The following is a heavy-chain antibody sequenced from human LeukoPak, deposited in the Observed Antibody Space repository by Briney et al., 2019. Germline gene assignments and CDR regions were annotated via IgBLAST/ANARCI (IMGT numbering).Heavy chain of an antibody. Sequence: SETLSLTCAVSGGSISSTNWCSWVRQSPGKGLEWIGEIYHSGSTNYNPSLKSRVTISVDTSKNQFSLKLSSVTAADTAVYYCARGDYDFWSAINWFDPWGQGTLVTVSS. J-gene: IGHJ5*02. CDR1: GGSISSTNW. V-gene: IGHV4-4*02. CDR3: ARGDYDFWSAINWFDP. CDR2: IYHSGST. D-gene: IGHD3-3*01.